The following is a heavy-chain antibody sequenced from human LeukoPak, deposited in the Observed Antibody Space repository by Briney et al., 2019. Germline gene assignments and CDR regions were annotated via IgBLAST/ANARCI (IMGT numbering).Heavy chain of an antibody. CDR1: GGSISSYY. J-gene: IGHJ3*02. CDR3: ASLSDFWSVYGVFDI. V-gene: IGHV4-59*01. D-gene: IGHD3-3*01. Sequence: PSETLSLTCTVSGGSISSYYWSWIRQPPGKGLEWIGYIYYSGSTNYNPSLKSRVTMSVDTSKNQFSLKLSSVTAADTAVYYCASLSDFWSVYGVFDIWGQGTMVTVS. CDR2: IYYSGST.